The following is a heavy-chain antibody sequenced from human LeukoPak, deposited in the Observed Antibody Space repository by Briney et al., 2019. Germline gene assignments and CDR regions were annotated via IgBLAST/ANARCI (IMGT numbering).Heavy chain of an antibody. CDR3: TKDPRVGSRVATPCH. CDR2: ISGSGGST. Sequence: GGSLRLSCAASGFTFSSYAMSWVRQAPGKGLEWVSAISGSGGSTYYADSVKGRFTISRDNSKSTLFLQMNRLRAEDTAVYYCTKDPRVGSRVATPCHWGQGTLVTVSS. D-gene: IGHD5-24*01. J-gene: IGHJ4*02. CDR1: GFTFSSYA. V-gene: IGHV3-23*01.